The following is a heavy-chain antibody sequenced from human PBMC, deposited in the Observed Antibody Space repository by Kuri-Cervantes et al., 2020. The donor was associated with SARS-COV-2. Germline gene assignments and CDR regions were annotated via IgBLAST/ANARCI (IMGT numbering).Heavy chain of an antibody. D-gene: IGHD2-21*02. J-gene: IGHJ4*02. CDR3: ARKVGGDYYFDY. CDR2: INPNSGGT. V-gene: IGHV1-2*02. CDR1: GGTFISDL. Sequence: VKVSCKASGGTFISDLISWVRLAPGQGPEWMGWINPNSGGTNYAQKFQGRVTMTRDTSISTAYMELSRLRSDDTAVYYCARKVGGDYYFDYWGQGTLVTVSS.